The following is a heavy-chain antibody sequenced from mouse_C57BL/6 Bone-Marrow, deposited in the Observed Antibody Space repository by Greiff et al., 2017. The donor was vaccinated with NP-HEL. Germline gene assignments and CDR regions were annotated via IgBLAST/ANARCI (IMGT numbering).Heavy chain of an antibody. D-gene: IGHD1-1*01. V-gene: IGHV5-16*01. CDR2: INYDGSST. Sequence: EVKLVESEGGLVQPGSSMKLSCTASGFTFSDYYMAWVRQVPEKGLEWVANINYDGSSTYYLDSLKSRFIISRDNAKNILYLQMSSLKSEDTATYYCARVRGSSYYWYFDVWGTGTTVTVSS. J-gene: IGHJ1*03. CDR3: ARVRGSSYYWYFDV. CDR1: GFTFSDYY.